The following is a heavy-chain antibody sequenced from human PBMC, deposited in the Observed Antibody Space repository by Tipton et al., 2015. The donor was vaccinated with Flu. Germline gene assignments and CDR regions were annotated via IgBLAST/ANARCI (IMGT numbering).Heavy chain of an antibody. V-gene: IGHV3-9*01. Sequence: SLRLSCAASGFTFDDYAMHWVRQAPGKGLEWVSGISWNSGSIGYADSVKGRFTISRDNAKNSLYLQMNSLRAEDTALYYCAKDIGLDYVGNWGFDYGGQGTLVPFSS. J-gene: IGHJ4*02. CDR2: ISWNSGSI. CDR3: AKDIGLDYVGNWGFDY. D-gene: IGHD4-23*01. CDR1: GFTFDDYA.